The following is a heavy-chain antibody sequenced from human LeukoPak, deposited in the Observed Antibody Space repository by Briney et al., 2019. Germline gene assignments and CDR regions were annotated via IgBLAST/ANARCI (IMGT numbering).Heavy chain of an antibody. J-gene: IGHJ6*02. CDR2: IKSKTDGGTT. CDR3: TTELRWSPYYYSGMDV. V-gene: IGHV3-15*01. D-gene: IGHD4-23*01. Sequence: GGSLRLSCAASGFTFSNAWMSWVRQAPGKGLEWVGRIKSKTDGGTTDYAAPVEGRFTTSRDDSKNTLYLQMNSLNTADTAVYYCTTELRWSPYYYSGMDVWGQGTTVTVSS. CDR1: GFTFSNAW.